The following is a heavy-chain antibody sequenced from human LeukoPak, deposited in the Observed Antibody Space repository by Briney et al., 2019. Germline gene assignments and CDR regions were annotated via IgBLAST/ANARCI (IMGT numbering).Heavy chain of an antibody. CDR2: IYPGDSDT. CDR3: ARHSTHYDFWSGYYQPHNWFDP. V-gene: IGHV5-51*01. J-gene: IGHJ5*02. D-gene: IGHD3-3*01. Sequence: GESLKISCKGSGYSVTSYWIGWVRQMPGKGLEWMGIIYPGDSDTRYSPSFQGQVTISADKSISTAYLQWSSLKASDTAMYYCARHSTHYDFWSGYYQPHNWFDPWGQGTLVTVSS. CDR1: GYSVTSYW.